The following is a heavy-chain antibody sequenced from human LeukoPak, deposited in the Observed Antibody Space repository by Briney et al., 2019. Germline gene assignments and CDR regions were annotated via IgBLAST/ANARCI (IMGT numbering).Heavy chain of an antibody. J-gene: IGHJ3*02. CDR1: GDTFTNYP. CDR2: INPSGGST. D-gene: IGHD2-2*02. V-gene: IGHV1-46*01. Sequence: ASVKVSCKASGDTFTNYPISWVRQAPGQGLEWMGIINPSGGSTSYAQKFQGRVTMTRDTSTSTVYMELSSLRSEDTAVYYCALFTDIVVVPAAIRVDAFDIWGQGTMVTVSS. CDR3: ALFTDIVVVPAAIRVDAFDI.